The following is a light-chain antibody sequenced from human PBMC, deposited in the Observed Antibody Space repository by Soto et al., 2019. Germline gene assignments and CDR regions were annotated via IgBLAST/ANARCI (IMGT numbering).Light chain of an antibody. J-gene: IGKJ4*01. CDR2: GAS. CDR1: QSVNPN. Sequence: EIVMTQSPVSLSVSPGERSTFSCRASQSVNPNLAWYQLKPGQAPRPLIYGASIRATGIPARFRGTGSATEFCVTIRSLPSEGFAVYYWQLVNSWGLSFGGGTRWIS. CDR3: QLVNSWGLS. V-gene: IGKV3-15*01.